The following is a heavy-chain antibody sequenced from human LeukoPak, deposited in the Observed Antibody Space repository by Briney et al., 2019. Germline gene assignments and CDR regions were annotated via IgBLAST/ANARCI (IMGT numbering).Heavy chain of an antibody. CDR2: INPNSGGT. CDR3: ARVMWELLWDALTI. D-gene: IGHD1-26*01. CDR1: GDTFTGYY. J-gene: IGHJ3*02. Sequence: GASVKVSCKASGDTFTGYYMHWVRQAPGQGVEWMGWINPNSGGTNYAQKFQGRVTMTRDTSISTAYMELNRLRSDDTAVYYCARVMWELLWDALTIWGQGTMVTVSS. V-gene: IGHV1-2*02.